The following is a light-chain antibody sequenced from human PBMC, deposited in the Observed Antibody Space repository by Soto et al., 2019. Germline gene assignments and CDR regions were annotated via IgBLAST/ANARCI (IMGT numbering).Light chain of an antibody. J-gene: IGLJ3*02. CDR3: CSYAGRSSGV. V-gene: IGLV2-23*01. Sequence: QSALTQPASVSGSPGQSITISCTGTSSDVGSYDLVSWYQQHPGKAPKLIIYEGSKRPSGVYSRFSGAKSGNTASLTISGLQAEDEADYYCCSYAGRSSGVFGGGTKFTVL. CDR1: SSDVGSYDL. CDR2: EGS.